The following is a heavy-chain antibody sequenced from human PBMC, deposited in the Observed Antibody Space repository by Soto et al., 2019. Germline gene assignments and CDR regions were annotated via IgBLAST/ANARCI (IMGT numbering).Heavy chain of an antibody. V-gene: IGHV2-5*02. CDR2: IYWDDDK. D-gene: IGHD2-15*01. CDR1: GFSLSTSGVC. CDR3: AYLPCSGGSCYWFSFSGMDV. J-gene: IGHJ6*02. Sequence: QITLKESGPPLVKPTQTLTLTCTFSGFSLSTSGVCVAWIRQPPGKALEWLALIYWDDDKRYRPSLESRLTITKDTSKTQVVLTMTNMDSVDTATYYCAYLPCSGGSCYWFSFSGMDVWGQGTTVTVSS.